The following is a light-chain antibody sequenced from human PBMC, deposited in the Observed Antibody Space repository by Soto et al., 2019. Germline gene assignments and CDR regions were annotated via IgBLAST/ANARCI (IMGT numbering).Light chain of an antibody. CDR2: GAS. CDR3: QQYVSSPRT. V-gene: IGKV3-20*01. CDR1: QIVSSSY. Sequence: EIVLTQSPGTLSLSPGDRATLSCRASQIVSSSYLAWYQQKPGQAPRLLMYGASNRATGIPDRFSGSGSGTDLTLTNSGLEPEDFAVYYCQQYVSSPRTFGQGTKVEVK. J-gene: IGKJ1*01.